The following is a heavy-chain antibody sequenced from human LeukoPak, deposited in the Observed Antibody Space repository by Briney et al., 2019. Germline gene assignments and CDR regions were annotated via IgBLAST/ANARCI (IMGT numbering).Heavy chain of an antibody. CDR2: ISYDGSNK. J-gene: IGHJ4*02. D-gene: IGHD3-10*01. CDR3: ANENYYGSGSYPDY. Sequence: GGSLRLSCAASGFTFSSYGIHWVRQAPGKGLEWVALISYDGSNKYYADSVKGRFTISRDNSKNTLYLQMISLRAEDTAVYYCANENYYGSGSYPDYWGQGTLVTVSS. CDR1: GFTFSSYG. V-gene: IGHV3-30*18.